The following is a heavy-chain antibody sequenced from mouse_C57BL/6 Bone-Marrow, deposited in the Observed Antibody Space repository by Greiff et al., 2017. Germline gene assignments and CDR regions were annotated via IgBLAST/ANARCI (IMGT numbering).Heavy chain of an antibody. CDR3: TRGRVITAFYYYAMDE. V-gene: IGHV5-9-1*02. Sequence: EVKLMESGEGLVKPGGSLKLSCAASGFTFSSYAMSWVRQTPEKRLEWVAYISRGGDYIYYADTVKGRFTISRDNARNTLYLQLSSLKSEDTAMYYCTRGRVITAFYYYAMDEWGEETSVTVSS. D-gene: IGHD2-4*01. J-gene: IGHJ4*01. CDR1: GFTFSSYA. CDR2: ISRGGDYI.